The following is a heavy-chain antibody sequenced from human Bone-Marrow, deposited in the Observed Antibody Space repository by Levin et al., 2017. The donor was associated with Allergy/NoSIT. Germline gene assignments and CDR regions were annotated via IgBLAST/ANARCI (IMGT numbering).Heavy chain of an antibody. CDR2: INVGNGNT. CDR3: ARDYEYCTGGSCLGY. V-gene: IGHV1-3*01. D-gene: IGHD2-15*01. J-gene: IGHJ4*02. Sequence: ASVKVSCKASGYTFTSYAVHWVRQAPGQRLEWMGWINVGNGNTQYSQKFQARLTITRDTSASTAYMELSSLRSEDTAVYYCARDYEYCTGGSCLGYWGQGTLVTVSS. CDR1: GYTFTSYA.